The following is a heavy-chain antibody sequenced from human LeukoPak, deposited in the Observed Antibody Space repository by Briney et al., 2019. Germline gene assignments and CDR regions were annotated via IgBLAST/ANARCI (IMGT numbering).Heavy chain of an antibody. Sequence: PGGSLRLSRAASGFTFSNAWMSWVRQAPGKGLEWVGLIRDKPDGGTTDYAAPVKGRFTISRDDSKSMLYLQMNSLKTEDTAVYYCTTDNATGMDVWGQGTTVTVSS. J-gene: IGHJ6*02. CDR3: TTDNATGMDV. V-gene: IGHV3-15*01. CDR1: GFTFSNAW. CDR2: IRDKPDGGTT. D-gene: IGHD2-8*01.